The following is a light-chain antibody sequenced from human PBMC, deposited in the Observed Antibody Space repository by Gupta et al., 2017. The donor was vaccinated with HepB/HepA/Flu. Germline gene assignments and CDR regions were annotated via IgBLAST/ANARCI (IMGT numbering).Light chain of an antibody. J-gene: IGKJ1*01. V-gene: IGKV1-27*01. CDR3: QKEDSAPWT. CDR1: QGITDY. CDR2: AAF. Sequence: DIQMTQSPSSLSASVGDRVTITCRASQGITDYLALYQQRPGKVPKLLIYAAFNLQSGVPSRFSGSGFGTDFTLNISSLQPEDAATYYCQKEDSAPWTFGQGTKVEIK.